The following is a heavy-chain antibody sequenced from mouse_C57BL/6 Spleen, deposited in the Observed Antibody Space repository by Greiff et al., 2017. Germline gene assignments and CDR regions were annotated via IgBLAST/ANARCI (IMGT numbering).Heavy chain of an antibody. CDR3: ARAGGYQYYFDY. J-gene: IGHJ2*01. CDR2: ISYDGSN. D-gene: IGHD2-2*01. Sequence: EVQLQESGPGLVKPSQSLSLTCSVTGYSITSGYYWNWIRQFPGNKLEWMGYISYDGSNNYNPSLKNRISITRDTSKNQFFLKLNSVTTEDTATYYCARAGGYQYYFDYWGQGTTLTVSS. V-gene: IGHV3-6*01. CDR1: GYSITSGYY.